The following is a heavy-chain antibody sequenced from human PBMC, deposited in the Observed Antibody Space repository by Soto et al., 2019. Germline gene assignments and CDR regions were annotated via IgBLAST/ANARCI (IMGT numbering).Heavy chain of an antibody. CDR3: ARDPWAADY. D-gene: IGHD3-16*01. V-gene: IGHV3-66*01. Sequence: GSLRLSCAASGFTVSTKYMSWVRQAPGKGLEWVSVIYSGGSTFYADSVRGRFTISRDNSKNTVNLQMNSLRAEDTAVYYCARDPWAADYWGQGTLVTVS. CDR2: IYSGGST. J-gene: IGHJ4*02. CDR1: GFTVSTKY.